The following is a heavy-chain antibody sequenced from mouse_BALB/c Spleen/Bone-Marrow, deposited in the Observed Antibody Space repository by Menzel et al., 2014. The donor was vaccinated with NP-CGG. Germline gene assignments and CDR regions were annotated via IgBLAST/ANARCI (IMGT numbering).Heavy chain of an antibody. Sequence: EVKLVESGGGLVQPGGSLKLSCAASGFDFXRYWMSWVRQAPGKGLEWIGEINPDSSTINYTPSLRDKFIISRDNAKNTLFLQMSKVRSEDTALYYCARQSYYGYSDYWGQGTTLTVSS. CDR3: ARQSYYGYSDY. V-gene: IGHV4-1*02. D-gene: IGHD1-2*01. CDR2: INPDSSTI. J-gene: IGHJ2*01. CDR1: GFDFXRYW.